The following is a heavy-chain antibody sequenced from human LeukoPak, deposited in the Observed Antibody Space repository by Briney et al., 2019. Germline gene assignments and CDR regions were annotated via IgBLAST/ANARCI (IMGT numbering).Heavy chain of an antibody. CDR1: GFTFSSYN. D-gene: IGHD3-16*01. CDR2: ISSSSSHM. Sequence: GGSLRLSCAASGFTFSSYNINWVRQAPGKGLEWVASISSSSSHMNYADALKGRFTISRDNAQNSLSLQMNSLRAEDTAVYYCARDKSVWGSYSTAFDIWGQGTVVTVSS. J-gene: IGHJ3*02. CDR3: ARDKSVWGSYSTAFDI. V-gene: IGHV3-21*01.